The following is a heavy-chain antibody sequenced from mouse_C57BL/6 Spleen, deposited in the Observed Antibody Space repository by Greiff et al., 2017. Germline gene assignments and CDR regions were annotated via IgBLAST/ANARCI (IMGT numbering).Heavy chain of an antibody. CDR1: GFSLTSYG. CDR2: IWSGGST. CDR3: ARNIYGSSSPAMDY. D-gene: IGHD1-1*01. V-gene: IGHV2-2*01. J-gene: IGHJ4*01. Sequence: VKLVESGPGLVQPSQRLSITCPVSGFSLTSYGVHWVRQSPGTGLEWLGVIWSGGSTDYNAAFISRLGISKNNSKSQVFFKMNRLQADDTAIYYCARNIYGSSSPAMDYWGQGTSVTVSS.